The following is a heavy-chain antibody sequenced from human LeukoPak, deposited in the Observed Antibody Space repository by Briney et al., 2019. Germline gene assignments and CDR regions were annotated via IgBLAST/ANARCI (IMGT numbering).Heavy chain of an antibody. Sequence: GGSLRLSCAVSGFTFSTKSMNWVRRARGKGVEGVSYISSRSGTIYYADSVKGRFTISRDNAKNSLYLQMNSLRDEDTAVYHCARDPTGRWAFDIWGQGTMVTVSS. CDR2: ISSRSGTI. D-gene: IGHD3-10*01. CDR1: GFTFSTKS. CDR3: ARDPTGRWAFDI. J-gene: IGHJ3*02. V-gene: IGHV3-48*02.